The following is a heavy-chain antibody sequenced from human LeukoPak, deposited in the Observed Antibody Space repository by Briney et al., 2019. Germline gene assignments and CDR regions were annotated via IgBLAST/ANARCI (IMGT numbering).Heavy chain of an antibody. CDR1: GFSLSSYW. CDR3: VVTTRSRGFDY. Sequence: PGGSLRLFRSASGFSLSSYWISRVCEAPGRELLWVANIRQDGREQNYVDSLRGRFTISRDNAKNSLYLQMSSLRAEVTAVYYCVVTTRSRGFDYWGQGTLVTVSS. J-gene: IGHJ4*02. D-gene: IGHD1/OR15-1a*01. V-gene: IGHV3-7*01. CDR2: IRQDGREQ.